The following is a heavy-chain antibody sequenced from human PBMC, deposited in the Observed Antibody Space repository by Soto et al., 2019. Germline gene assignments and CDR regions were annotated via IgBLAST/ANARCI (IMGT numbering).Heavy chain of an antibody. CDR3: ARLRDGYNLVY. CDR1: GFTFSSHA. CDR2: ITSNGGYT. V-gene: IGHV3-64*01. Sequence: EVQLVESGGGLVQPGGSLRLSCAASGFTFSSHAMHWVRQAPGKGLEYVSAITSNGGYTYYANSVKGRFTISRDNSKNTLYLQMGSLRAEDMAVYYCARLRDGYNLVYWGQGTLVTVSS. J-gene: IGHJ4*02. D-gene: IGHD5-12*01.